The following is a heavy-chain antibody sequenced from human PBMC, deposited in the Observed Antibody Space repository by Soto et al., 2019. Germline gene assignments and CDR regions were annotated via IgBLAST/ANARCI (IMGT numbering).Heavy chain of an antibody. Sequence: EVQLLESGGGLEQPGGPLRLSCVASGFIFNTYAMSWVRQSPGRGLEWVSSISGSGENTFYADSVKGRFTISRDNSKNTLYLQVSGLRAEDTAVYYCAKSWRTSGWYVAFDSWGQGTPVTVSS. CDR1: GFIFNTYA. J-gene: IGHJ4*02. CDR2: ISGSGENT. CDR3: AKSWRTSGWYVAFDS. D-gene: IGHD6-19*01. V-gene: IGHV3-23*01.